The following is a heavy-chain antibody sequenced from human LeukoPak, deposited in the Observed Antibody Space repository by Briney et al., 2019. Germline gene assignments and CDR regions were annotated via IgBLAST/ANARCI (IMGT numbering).Heavy chain of an antibody. CDR3: ARAKKFGTVGDAFDI. Sequence: GASVKVSCKASGYSFTGYYIHWVRQAPGQGLEWMGWINPNSGGTNYAQKFQGRVTMTRDTSISTAYMELSRLRSDDTAVYYCARAKKFGTVGDAFDIWGQGTMVTVSS. V-gene: IGHV1-2*02. CDR1: GYSFTGYY. CDR2: INPNSGGT. D-gene: IGHD4-11*01. J-gene: IGHJ3*02.